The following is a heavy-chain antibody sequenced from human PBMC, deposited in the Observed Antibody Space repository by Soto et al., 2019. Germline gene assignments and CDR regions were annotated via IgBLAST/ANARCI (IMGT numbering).Heavy chain of an antibody. J-gene: IGHJ6*02. V-gene: IGHV1-18*01. CDR2: ISAYNGNT. D-gene: IGHD1-26*01. CDR3: ARGRVVGASYYYYGMDV. CDR1: GYTFTSYG. Sequence: ASVKVSCKASGYTFTSYGISWVRQAPGQGLEWMGWISAYNGNTYYAQKLQGRVTMTTDTSTSTAYMELRSLRSDDTAVYYCARGRVVGASYYYYGMDVWGQGTTVTVSS.